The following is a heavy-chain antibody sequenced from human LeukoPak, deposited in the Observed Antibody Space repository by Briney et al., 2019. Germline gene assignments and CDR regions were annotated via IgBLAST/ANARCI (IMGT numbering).Heavy chain of an antibody. CDR3: ARDRRAVAGSGFDY. J-gene: IGHJ4*02. Sequence: ASVKVSCKASGYTFTSYGISWVRQAPGQGLEWMGWNSAYNGNTNCAQKLQGRVTMTTDTSTSTAYMELRSLRSDDTAVYYCARDRRAVAGSGFDYWGQGTLVTVSS. D-gene: IGHD6-19*01. V-gene: IGHV1-18*01. CDR1: GYTFTSYG. CDR2: NSAYNGNT.